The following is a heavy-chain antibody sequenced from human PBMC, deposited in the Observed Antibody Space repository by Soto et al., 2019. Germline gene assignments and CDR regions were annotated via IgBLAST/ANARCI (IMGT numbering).Heavy chain of an antibody. V-gene: IGHV4-39*01. CDR2: MYYSGST. CDR3: ARHPGPDY. Sequence: QLQLQESGPGLVKPSETLSLTCTVSGGSISSSSYSWGWIRQPPGKGVEWIGSMYYSGSTYYNPSLKSRVTISVDTSKNQFSLKLSSVTAADTAVYYCARHPGPDYWGQGTLVTVSS. J-gene: IGHJ4*02. CDR1: GGSISSSSYS.